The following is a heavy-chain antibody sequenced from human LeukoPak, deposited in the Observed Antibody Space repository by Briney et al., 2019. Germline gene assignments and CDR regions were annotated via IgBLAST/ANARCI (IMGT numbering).Heavy chain of an antibody. D-gene: IGHD3-10*01. CDR2: IRRESNTYAT. CDR1: GFTFSGSA. J-gene: IGHJ6*03. Sequence: GQSLRLSCAASGFTFSGSAMHWVRQTSGKGLEWVGHIRRESNTYATTYAASMKDRFTISRDDSKNTAYLQMNSLKTEDTAVYYCTRQLGELLSGTLYYYYLDVWGKGTTVTVSS. V-gene: IGHV3-73*01. CDR3: TRQLGELLSGTLYYYYLDV.